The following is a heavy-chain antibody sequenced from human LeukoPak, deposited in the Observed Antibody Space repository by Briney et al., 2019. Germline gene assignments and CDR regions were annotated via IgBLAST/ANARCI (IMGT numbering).Heavy chain of an antibody. Sequence: AGGSLRLSCAASGFTFSSDAMNWVRQAPGKGLEWVSSISNGSTYIFYADSVKGRFTISRDSAKDSLYMQMNSLRAEDTAVYYCATAKEHGGNWEYFDYWGQGTLVTVSS. CDR2: ISNGSTYI. J-gene: IGHJ4*02. CDR3: ATAKEHGGNWEYFDY. CDR1: GFTFSSDA. V-gene: IGHV3-21*01. D-gene: IGHD4-23*01.